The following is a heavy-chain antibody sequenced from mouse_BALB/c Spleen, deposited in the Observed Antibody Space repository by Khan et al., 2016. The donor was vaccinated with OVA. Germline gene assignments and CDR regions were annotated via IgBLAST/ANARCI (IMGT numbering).Heavy chain of an antibody. V-gene: IGHV9-4*02. CDR3: ARGGADYYRNDGGAMEY. J-gene: IGHJ4*01. Sequence: LVESGPELKKPGETVRISCKASGYTFTTAGIQWVQKMPGKGLKWIGWINTHSGVPKYAEDFKGRFAFSLEISVNTAYLQITNLKNEDTDTYFCARGGADYYRNDGGAMEYWGQGTSVTVSS. CDR1: GYTFTTAG. CDR2: INTHSGVP. D-gene: IGHD2-12*01.